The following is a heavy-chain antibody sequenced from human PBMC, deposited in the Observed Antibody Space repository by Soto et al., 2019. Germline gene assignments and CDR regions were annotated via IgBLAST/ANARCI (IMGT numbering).Heavy chain of an antibody. J-gene: IGHJ4*02. Sequence: GGSLRLSCAASGFTFSSYAMSWVRQAPGKGLEWVSAISGSGGSTYYADSVKGRFTISRDNSKNTLYLQMNSLRAEDTAVYYCAKDSRTYYDFWSGHTQYYFDYWGQGTLVTVSS. CDR3: AKDSRTYYDFWSGHTQYYFDY. D-gene: IGHD3-3*01. CDR1: GFTFSSYA. V-gene: IGHV3-23*01. CDR2: ISGSGGST.